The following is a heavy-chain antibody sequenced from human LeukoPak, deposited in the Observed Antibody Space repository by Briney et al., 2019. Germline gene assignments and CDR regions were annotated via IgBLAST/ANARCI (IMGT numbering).Heavy chain of an antibody. CDR1: GFSFADYA. Sequence: GRSLRLAWPASGFSFADYAMRWVRQVPGKCLEWVSGISWNSGSIGYAHSVKGRFTISRDNAMNSLYLQMSSLRAEDTAVYYCAKDPQLGAADWGQGTLVTVSS. J-gene: IGHJ4*02. CDR3: AKDPQLGAAD. CDR2: ISWNSGSI. D-gene: IGHD6-25*01. V-gene: IGHV3-9*01.